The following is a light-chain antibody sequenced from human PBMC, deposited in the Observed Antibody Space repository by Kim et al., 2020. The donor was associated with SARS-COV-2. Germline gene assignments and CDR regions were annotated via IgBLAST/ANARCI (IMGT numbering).Light chain of an antibody. Sequence: EIVLTQSPGTLSLSPGERATLSCRASQSVGNTYLAWYQQKPGQAPRLLISGASSRATGIPDRFSGSGSGTNFTLTISRLEPEDCAVYYCQQYKTFGQGTKVDIK. V-gene: IGKV3-20*01. CDR2: GAS. CDR3: QQYKT. J-gene: IGKJ1*01. CDR1: QSVGNTY.